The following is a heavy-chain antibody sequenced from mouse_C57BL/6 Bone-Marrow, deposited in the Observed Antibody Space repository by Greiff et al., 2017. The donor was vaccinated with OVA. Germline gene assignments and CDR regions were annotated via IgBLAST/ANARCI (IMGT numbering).Heavy chain of an antibody. Sequence: VQLQQPGPELVKPGASVKLSCKASGYTFTSYWMHWVKQRPGQGLEWIGNINPSNGGTKYNEKFKSKATLTVDKSSSTAYMQLSSLTSEDSAVYYCARKSHYYGSSHYYFDYWGQGTTLTVSS. CDR3: ARKSHYYGSSHYYFDY. CDR1: GYTFTSYW. V-gene: IGHV1-53*01. CDR2: INPSNGGT. J-gene: IGHJ2*01. D-gene: IGHD1-1*01.